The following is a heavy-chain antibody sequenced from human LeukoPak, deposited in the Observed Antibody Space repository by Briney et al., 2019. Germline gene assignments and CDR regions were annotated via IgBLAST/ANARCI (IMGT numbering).Heavy chain of an antibody. D-gene: IGHD2-21*01. CDR3: ATYYGGAGGRGH. CDR1: GGSVSSGNYH. J-gene: IGHJ4*02. V-gene: IGHV4-61*01. CDR2: NGNT. Sequence: SETLSLTCAISGGSVSSGNYHWSWIRQAPGKGLEWIGHNGNTNYNPSLKSRVTISVDTSKNQFSLNLNTVTAADTAVYYCATYYGGAGGRGHWGPGTLVTVSS.